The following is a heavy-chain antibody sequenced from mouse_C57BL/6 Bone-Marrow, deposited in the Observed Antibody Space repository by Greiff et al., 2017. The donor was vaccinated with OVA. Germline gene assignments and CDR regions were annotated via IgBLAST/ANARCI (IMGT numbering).Heavy chain of an antibody. CDR2: ISSKSNNYAT. Sequence: DVMLVESGGGLVQPKGSLKLSCAASGFSFNTYAMNWVRQAPGKGLEWVARISSKSNNYATYYADSVKDRFTISRDDSESMLYLHMNNLESEDTSRYSCVNLTSHYFDYWGQGTTLTVSS. D-gene: IGHD1-3*01. J-gene: IGHJ2*01. CDR3: VNLTSHYFDY. CDR1: GFSFNTYA. V-gene: IGHV10-1*01.